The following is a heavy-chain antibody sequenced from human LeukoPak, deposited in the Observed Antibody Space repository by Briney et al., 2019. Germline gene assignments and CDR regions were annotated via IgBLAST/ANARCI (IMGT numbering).Heavy chain of an antibody. CDR1: GGSISSYY. CDR3: ARDRSYTWFDP. D-gene: IGHD1-26*01. V-gene: IGHV4-59*01. Sequence: SETLSLTCTVSGGSISSYYWSWIRQPPGKGLEWIGYFYYSGSTNYNPSLKSRVTISVDTSKNQFSLKLSSVTAADTAVYYCARDRSYTWFDPWGQGTLVTVSS. J-gene: IGHJ5*02. CDR2: FYYSGST.